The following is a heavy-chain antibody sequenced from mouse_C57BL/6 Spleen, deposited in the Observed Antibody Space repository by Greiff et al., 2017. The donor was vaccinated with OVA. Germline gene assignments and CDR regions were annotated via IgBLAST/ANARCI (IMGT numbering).Heavy chain of an antibody. CDR3: ARDDYDRGDY. D-gene: IGHD2-4*01. Sequence: EVKVEESGGGLVKPGGSLKLSCAASGFTFSSYAMSWVRQTPEKRLEWVATISDGGSYTYYPDNVKGRFTISRDNAKNNLYLQMSHLKSEDTAMYYCARDDYDRGDYWGQGTSVTVSS. CDR1: GFTFSSYA. CDR2: ISDGGSYT. V-gene: IGHV5-4*01. J-gene: IGHJ4*01.